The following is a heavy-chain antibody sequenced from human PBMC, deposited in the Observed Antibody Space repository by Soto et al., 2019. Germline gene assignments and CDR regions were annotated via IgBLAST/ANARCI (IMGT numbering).Heavy chain of an antibody. CDR2: MSPNTGDT. Sequence: QVQLVQSGAEVKKPGASVKVSCKSSGYTFTSYEINWVRQTTGQGLEWMGWMSPNTGDTGYAQRFQDRVTMTKNPSISTAYMELSDLRSEDTAVYFCARPWAGGSHYFDLWGQGTLVTVSS. D-gene: IGHD3-16*01. J-gene: IGHJ4*02. CDR1: GYTFTSYE. V-gene: IGHV1-8*01. CDR3: ARPWAGGSHYFDL.